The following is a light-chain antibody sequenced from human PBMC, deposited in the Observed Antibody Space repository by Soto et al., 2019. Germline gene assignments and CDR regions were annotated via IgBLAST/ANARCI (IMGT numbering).Light chain of an antibody. Sequence: QSALTQPPTASGSPGQSVTISCNGTSSDIGGYKHVSWYQQYPGKAPKLMIYEVTKRPSGVPDRFSGSKSGNTASLTVSGLQVEDEADYYCSSYAGSNNFVVFGTGTKVTVL. CDR3: SSYAGSNNFVV. CDR1: SSDIGGYKH. CDR2: EVT. J-gene: IGLJ1*01. V-gene: IGLV2-8*01.